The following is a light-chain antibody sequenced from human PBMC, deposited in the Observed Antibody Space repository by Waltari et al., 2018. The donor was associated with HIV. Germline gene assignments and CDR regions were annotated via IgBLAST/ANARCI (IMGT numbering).Light chain of an antibody. CDR3: YSTDSSGNHRV. CDR1: ALPKKS. V-gene: IGLV3-10*01. J-gene: IGLJ2*01. CDR2: EDS. Sequence: YALTQPPSVSVSPGQTARITCSGDALPKKSAYWYQQKSGQAPVLVIYEDSKRPSGIPERFSGSSSGTMATLTISGAQVEDEADYYCYSTDSSGNHRVFGGGTKLTVL.